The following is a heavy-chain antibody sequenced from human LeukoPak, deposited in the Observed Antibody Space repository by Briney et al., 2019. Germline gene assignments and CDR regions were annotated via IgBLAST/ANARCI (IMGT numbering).Heavy chain of an antibody. CDR2: ISYDGSNK. V-gene: IGHV3-30*14. Sequence: GRSLRLSCAASGFTFSSYAMHWVRQAPGEGLEWVALISYDGSNKFYADSVKGRFTISRDNSKNTLYLQMNNLRADDTAVYYCARAFGTGSYQFDYWGQGTLVTVSS. CDR3: ARAFGTGSYQFDY. J-gene: IGHJ4*02. D-gene: IGHD3-10*01. CDR1: GFTFSSYA.